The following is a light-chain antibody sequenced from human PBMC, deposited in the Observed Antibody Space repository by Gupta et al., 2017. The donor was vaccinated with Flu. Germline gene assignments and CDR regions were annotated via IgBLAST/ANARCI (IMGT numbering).Light chain of an antibody. CDR2: HAS. J-gene: IGKJ1*01. CDR3: HQYSTWT. Sequence: DIKMTQSPSTLSASVGDRVTVTCRASQSISTYLAWYQQKPGEAPKLLIYHASNSESGVPSRCSGSGSGTEFTLTISSLQPDDFATYYCHQYSTWTFGQGTRVEIK. V-gene: IGKV1-5*03. CDR1: QSISTY.